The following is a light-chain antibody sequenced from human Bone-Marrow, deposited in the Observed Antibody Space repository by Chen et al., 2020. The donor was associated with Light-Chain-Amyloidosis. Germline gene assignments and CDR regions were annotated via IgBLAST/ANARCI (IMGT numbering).Light chain of an antibody. Sequence: QSVLTLPPSLCAAPGQTFTLSSSGTSSTIGNNDISWFQHLPGRAPKLLIYANNRRPSGVPDRFSGSKSGTSATLGITGLQAGDEAVYYCGTWDASVRAGGVFGGGTKLTV. V-gene: IGLV1-51*01. CDR3: GTWDASVRAGGV. CDR2: ANN. CDR1: SSTIGNND. J-gene: IGLJ3*02.